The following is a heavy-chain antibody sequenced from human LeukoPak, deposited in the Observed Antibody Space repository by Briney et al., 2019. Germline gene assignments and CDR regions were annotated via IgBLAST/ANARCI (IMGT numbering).Heavy chain of an antibody. CDR3: ARHGGSGSYYSY. D-gene: IGHD1-26*01. Sequence: KRGESLKISCKGSGYSFTTYWIAWVRQMPGRGLEWMGIISPDDSEIRYSPSFRGQVTISADKSTSTAYLQWSRLKASDTAIYYCARHGGSGSYYSYWGQGTLVTVSS. V-gene: IGHV5-51*01. J-gene: IGHJ4*02. CDR1: GYSFTTYW. CDR2: ISPDDSEI.